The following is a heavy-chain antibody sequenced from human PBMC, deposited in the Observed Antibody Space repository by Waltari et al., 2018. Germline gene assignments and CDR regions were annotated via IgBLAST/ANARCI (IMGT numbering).Heavy chain of an antibody. CDR1: GYNFTRYD. V-gene: IGHV1-8*03. CDR3: ARGYGDYPDY. J-gene: IGHJ4*02. CDR2: MNPNSGNT. D-gene: IGHD4-17*01. Sequence: QAQLVQSGAEVKNPGASVKFSCKSSGYNFTRYDLNWVRQATGKGLEWMGWMNPNSGNTGYAQTFQGKITITRNTSISTAYMELSSLRSEDTAVYYCARGYGDYPDYWGQGTLVTVSS.